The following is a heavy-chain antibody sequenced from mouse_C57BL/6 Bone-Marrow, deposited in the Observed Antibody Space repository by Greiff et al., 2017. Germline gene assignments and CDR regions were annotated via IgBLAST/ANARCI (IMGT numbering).Heavy chain of an antibody. CDR2: INYDGSST. D-gene: IGHD2-5*01. CDR1: GFTFSDYY. J-gene: IGHJ2*01. Sequence: EVKLMESEGGLVQPGSSMKLSCTASGFTFSDYYMAWVRQVPEKGLEWVANINYDGSSTYYLDSLKSRFIISRDNAKNILYLQMSSLKSEDTATYYCARDAGYSNYDYWGQGTTLTVSS. V-gene: IGHV5-16*01. CDR3: ARDAGYSNYDY.